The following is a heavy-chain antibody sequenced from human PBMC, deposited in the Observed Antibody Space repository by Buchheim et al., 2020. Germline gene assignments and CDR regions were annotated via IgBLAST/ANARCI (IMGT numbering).Heavy chain of an antibody. Sequence: EVQLVESGGGLVQPGGSLRLSCAASGFTFSSYSMNWVRQAPGKGLEWVSYISSSSSTIYYADSVKGRFTISRDNTKNSLYLQMNSLRAEDTAVYYCARGIQLWIQYNWFDPWGQGTL. J-gene: IGHJ5*02. V-gene: IGHV3-48*04. CDR1: GFTFSSYS. CDR2: ISSSSSTI. CDR3: ARGIQLWIQYNWFDP. D-gene: IGHD5-18*01.